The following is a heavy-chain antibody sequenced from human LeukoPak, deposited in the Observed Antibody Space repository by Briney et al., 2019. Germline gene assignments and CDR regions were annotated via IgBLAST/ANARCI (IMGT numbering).Heavy chain of an antibody. CDR1: GGSISSGDYY. CDR3: ARDEISSGAFDY. V-gene: IGHV4-30-4*01. Sequence: SQTLSLTCTVSGGSISSGDYYWSWIRQPPGKGLEWIGYIYYSGSTYYNPSLKSRVTISVDTSKNQFSLKLRSVTAADTAVYYCARDEISSGAFDYWGQGTLVTVSS. D-gene: IGHD6-19*01. J-gene: IGHJ4*02. CDR2: IYYSGST.